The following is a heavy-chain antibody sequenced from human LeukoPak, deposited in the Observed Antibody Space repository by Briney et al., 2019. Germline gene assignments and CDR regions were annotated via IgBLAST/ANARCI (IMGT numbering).Heavy chain of an antibody. Sequence: PSETLSLTCAVYGGSFSGYYWNWIRQPPGKGLEWIGEINHSGSTNYNPSLKSRVTISVDTSKNQFSLKLSSVTAADTAVYYCAREAAVAGLLYDAFDIWGQGTMVTVSS. V-gene: IGHV4-34*01. J-gene: IGHJ3*02. CDR3: AREAAVAGLLYDAFDI. CDR2: INHSGST. D-gene: IGHD6-19*01. CDR1: GGSFSGYY.